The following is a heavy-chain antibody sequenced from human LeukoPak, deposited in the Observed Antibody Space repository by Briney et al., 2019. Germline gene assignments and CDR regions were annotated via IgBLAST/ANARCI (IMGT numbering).Heavy chain of an antibody. D-gene: IGHD3-22*01. CDR2: IYYSGST. Sequence: SETLSLTCTVSGGSISSYYWSWIRQPPGKGLEWIGYIYYSGSTNYNPSLKSRVTISVDTSKNQLSLKLSSVTAADTAVYYCAGDQSYYDSSGFDYWGQGTLVTVSS. J-gene: IGHJ4*02. CDR3: AGDQSYYDSSGFDY. CDR1: GGSISSYY. V-gene: IGHV4-59*12.